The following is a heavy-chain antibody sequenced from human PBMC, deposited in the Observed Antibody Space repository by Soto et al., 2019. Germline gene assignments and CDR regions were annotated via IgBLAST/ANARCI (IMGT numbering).Heavy chain of an antibody. CDR1: GYTCTSYA. J-gene: IGHJ4*02. CDR2: INAGNGHT. CDR3: TRGPGVTDAPGHY. V-gene: IGHV1-3*01. D-gene: IGHD2-8*01. Sequence: QVQLVQSGAEVKKPGASVKVSCKASGYTCTSYAMHWVRQAPGHRLEWMGWINAGNGHTKYSHKFQGRVTITSDTSASTASMALSLLRSEDTAVYYCTRGPGVTDAPGHYWGPGTLVTASS.